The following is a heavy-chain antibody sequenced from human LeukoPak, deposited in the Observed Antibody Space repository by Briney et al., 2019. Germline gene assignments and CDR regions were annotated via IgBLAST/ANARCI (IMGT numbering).Heavy chain of an antibody. CDR3: VRDRDGGSFDY. Sequence: PGRSLRLSCAASGFTFDNYAMHWVRQAPGKGLEWVSGINWNGDTIGYADSVKGRFTISRDNAKNSLHLQMNSLRAEDTAVYHCVRDRDGGSFDYWGQGTLVTVSS. J-gene: IGHJ4*02. CDR2: INWNGDTI. CDR1: GFTFDNYA. V-gene: IGHV3-9*01. D-gene: IGHD4-23*01.